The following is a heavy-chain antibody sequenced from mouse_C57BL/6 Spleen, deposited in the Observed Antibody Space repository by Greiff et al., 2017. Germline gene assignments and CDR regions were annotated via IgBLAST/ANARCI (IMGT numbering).Heavy chain of an antibody. CDR3: ARRAVVAPSSMEY. CDR2: IDPSDSYT. CDR1: GYTFTSYW. Sequence: QVQLQQPGAELVMPGASVKLSCKASGYTFTSYWMHWVKQRPGQGLEWIGEIDPSDSYTNYNQKFKGKSTLTVDKSSSTAYMQLSSLTSEDSAVYYCARRAVVAPSSMEYWGQGTSVTVSA. J-gene: IGHJ4*01. V-gene: IGHV1-69*01. D-gene: IGHD1-1*01.